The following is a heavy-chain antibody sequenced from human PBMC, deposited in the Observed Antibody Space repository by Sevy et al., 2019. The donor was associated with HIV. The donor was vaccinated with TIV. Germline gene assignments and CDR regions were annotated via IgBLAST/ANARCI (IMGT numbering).Heavy chain of an antibody. CDR1: GFTFNDYN. CDR3: ARAAGWFDA. J-gene: IGHJ5*02. Sequence: GGSLRLSCAASGFTFNDYNLSWIRQAPGTGLEWVSYISTSTSTTTIYYADSVKGRFTISRDNAKNSIYLQMNSLRVDDTAVYYCARAAGWFDAWGQGTLDTVSS. V-gene: IGHV3-11*01. CDR2: ISTSTSTTTI.